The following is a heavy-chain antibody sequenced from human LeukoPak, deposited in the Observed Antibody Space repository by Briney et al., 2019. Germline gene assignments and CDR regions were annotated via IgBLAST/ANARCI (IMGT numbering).Heavy chain of an antibody. J-gene: IGHJ4*02. Sequence: GGSLRLSCAASGFTFSSYAMNWVRQAPGKGLEWVSAISGSGSSTYYADSVKGRFTISRDNSKNTLYLQMNSLRVEDTAVYYCARDSSMLRGPLVIYYFDFWGQGTLVTVSS. CDR1: GFTFSSYA. CDR2: ISGSGSST. CDR3: ARDSSMLRGPLVIYYFDF. D-gene: IGHD3-10*01. V-gene: IGHV3-23*01.